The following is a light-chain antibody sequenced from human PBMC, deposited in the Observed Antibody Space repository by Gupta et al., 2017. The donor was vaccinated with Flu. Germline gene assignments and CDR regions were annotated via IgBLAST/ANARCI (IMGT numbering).Light chain of an antibody. CDR1: EIFNSK. CDR2: GAS. CDR3: QQNNDWPFT. Sequence: EIVMTQSPATLSVSPGERATLSCRASEIFNSKLAWYQQKPGQAPRLLIYGASTRATGLPARFSGSGFGTEFTLTITSLQSEDFAVYYCQQNNDWPFTFGRGTXVEIK. J-gene: IGKJ4*01. V-gene: IGKV3-15*01.